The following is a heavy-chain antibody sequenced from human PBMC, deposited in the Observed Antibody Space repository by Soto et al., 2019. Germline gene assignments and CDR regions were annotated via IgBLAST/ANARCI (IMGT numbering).Heavy chain of an antibody. J-gene: IGHJ4*02. CDR2: IIPIFGTA. Sequence: ASVKVSCKASGGTFSSYAISWVRQAPGQGLEWMGGIIPIFGTANYAQKFQGRVTITADESTSTAYMELSSLRSEDTAVYYCARDGANQYCSSTSCYIGWGQGTLVTVSS. D-gene: IGHD2-2*02. CDR3: ARDGANQYCSSTSCYIG. V-gene: IGHV1-69*13. CDR1: GGTFSSYA.